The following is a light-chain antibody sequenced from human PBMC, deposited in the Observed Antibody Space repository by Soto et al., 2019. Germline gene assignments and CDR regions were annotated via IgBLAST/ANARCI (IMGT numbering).Light chain of an antibody. CDR3: QKANSLPPCFT. V-gene: IGKV1-12*01. J-gene: IGKJ3*01. CDR2: AAP. CDR1: KGLSSW. Sequence: DIPMTLSPSSVSASVGDRVTITCRASKGLSSWLASYQQKLGKAPTLLIYAAPSLQSGVPSRFSHSGPGTGFTLTISTLHPKKFASNYGQKANSLPPCFTFGTETKVDI.